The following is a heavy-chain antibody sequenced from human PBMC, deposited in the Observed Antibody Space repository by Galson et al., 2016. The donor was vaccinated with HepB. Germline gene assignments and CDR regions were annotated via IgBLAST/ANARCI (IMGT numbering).Heavy chain of an antibody. CDR3: ARDGGSGWYGRKYAMDV. Sequence: AVKAACKDTGGTCSNYAISWGRQAPGQGLEWMGGIIVIFDTANYSQKFQGRVTITADESTSTAYMKLSSLRSEDTAVYYCARDGGSGWYGRKYAMDVWGQGTTVTVSS. D-gene: IGHD6-19*01. CDR1: GGTCSNYA. CDR2: IIVIFDTA. J-gene: IGHJ6*02. V-gene: IGHV1-69*13.